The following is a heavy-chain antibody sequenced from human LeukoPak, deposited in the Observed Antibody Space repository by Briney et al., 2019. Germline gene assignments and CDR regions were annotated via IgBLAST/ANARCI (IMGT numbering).Heavy chain of an antibody. CDR1: GYTFTSYD. CDR3: ARIKTLRSIVVVPAANSYSYGMNV. V-gene: IGHV1-8*01. D-gene: IGHD2-2*01. CDR2: MNPNSGNT. J-gene: IGHJ6*02. Sequence: ASVKVSCKASGYTFTSYDINWVRQATGQGLEWMGWMNPNSGNTGYAQKFQGRVTMTRNTSISTAYMELSSLRSEDTAVYYCARIKTLRSIVVVPAANSYSYGMNVWGQGTTVTVSS.